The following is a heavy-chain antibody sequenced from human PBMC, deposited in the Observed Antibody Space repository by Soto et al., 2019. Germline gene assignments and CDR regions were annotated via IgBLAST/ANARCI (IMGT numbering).Heavy chain of an antibody. CDR1: GGSISSSNYY. V-gene: IGHV4-39*01. CDR2: VYYNGFT. Sequence: SETLSLTCTVSGGSISSSNYYWAWIRQSPGKGLEWIGSVYYNGFTYYNPSLKSRVTISVDTSKNQFSLKLTSVTAADTAVYYCARMGDFWSGTRELDPWGQGTLVTVSS. D-gene: IGHD3-3*01. CDR3: ARMGDFWSGTRELDP. J-gene: IGHJ5*02.